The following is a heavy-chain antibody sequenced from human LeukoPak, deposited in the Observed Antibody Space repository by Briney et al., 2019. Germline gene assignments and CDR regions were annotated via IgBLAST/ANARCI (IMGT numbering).Heavy chain of an antibody. J-gene: IGHJ4*02. CDR2: IYYSGST. D-gene: IGHD3-22*01. Sequence: SGTLSLTCAVSGGSISSSSYYWGWIRQPPGKGLEWIGSIYYSGSTYYNPSLKSRVTISVDTSKKQFSLKLSSVTAADTAVYYCAREADYYDSSGYFDYWGQGTLVTVSS. CDR1: GGSISSSSYY. V-gene: IGHV4-39*07. CDR3: AREADYYDSSGYFDY.